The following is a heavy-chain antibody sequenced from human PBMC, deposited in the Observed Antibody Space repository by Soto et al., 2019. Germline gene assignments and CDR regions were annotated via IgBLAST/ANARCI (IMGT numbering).Heavy chain of an antibody. CDR1: GFTFSSYG. Sequence: QVQLVESGGGVVQPGRSLRLSCAASGFTFSSYGMHWVRQAPGKGLEWVAVISYDGSNKYYADSVKGRFTISRDNSKNTLYLQMNSLRAEDTAVYYCAKDPFRGGGPNWFDPWGQGTLVTVSS. CDR2: ISYDGSNK. D-gene: IGHD3-10*01. V-gene: IGHV3-30*18. CDR3: AKDPFRGGGPNWFDP. J-gene: IGHJ5*02.